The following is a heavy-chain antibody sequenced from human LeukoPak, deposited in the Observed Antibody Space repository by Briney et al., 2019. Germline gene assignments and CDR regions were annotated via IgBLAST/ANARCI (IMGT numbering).Heavy chain of an antibody. D-gene: IGHD2-15*01. Sequence: SETLSLTCTVSGYSIAHGFFWAWLRQPPGGGLEWIGSLYHSGTTYYNTSLKSRISTSVDTSKNQFSLKLRLVTAADTAVYYCARVEVPRDINDWYFDLWGRGTLVTVSS. J-gene: IGHJ2*01. CDR3: ARVEVPRDINDWYFDL. CDR2: LYHSGTT. CDR1: GYSIAHGFF. V-gene: IGHV4-38-2*02.